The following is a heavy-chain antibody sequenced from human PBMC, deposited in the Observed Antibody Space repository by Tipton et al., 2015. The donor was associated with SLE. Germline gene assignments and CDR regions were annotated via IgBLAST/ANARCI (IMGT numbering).Heavy chain of an antibody. Sequence: TLSLTCTVSGVSLISGSYYWTWIRQPAGKGLEWIGRIYTSGSTDYNPSLKSRVTISVDTSKNQFSLKLSSVTAADTAVYYCARHPYGSGSYYNHWGQGTLVTVSS. V-gene: IGHV4-61*02. D-gene: IGHD3-10*01. J-gene: IGHJ5*02. CDR3: ARHPYGSGSYYNH. CDR1: GVSLISGSYY. CDR2: IYTSGST.